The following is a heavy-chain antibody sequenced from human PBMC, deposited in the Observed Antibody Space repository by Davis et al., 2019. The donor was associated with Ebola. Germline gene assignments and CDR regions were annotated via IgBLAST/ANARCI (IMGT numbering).Heavy chain of an antibody. Sequence: GESLKISCAASGFTFSSYSMNWVRQAPGKGLEWVSYISSSSSTIYYADSVKGRFTISRDNAKNTLYLQMNSLRAEDTAVYYCAKGGSDYFDWTSYYFDYWGQGTLVTVSS. CDR2: ISSSSSTI. V-gene: IGHV3-48*04. CDR1: GFTFSSYS. D-gene: IGHD3-9*01. J-gene: IGHJ4*02. CDR3: AKGGSDYFDWTSYYFDY.